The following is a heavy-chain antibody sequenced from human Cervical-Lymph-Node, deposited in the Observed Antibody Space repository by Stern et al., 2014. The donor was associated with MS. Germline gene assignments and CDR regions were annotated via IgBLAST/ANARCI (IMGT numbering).Heavy chain of an antibody. D-gene: IGHD3-3*01. CDR1: GYTLSELS. V-gene: IGHV1-24*01. Sequence: VQLVQSGAEVKKPGASVKVSCKVSGYTLSELSMHWVRQAPGKGLEWMGGFDPEDGETIYAQRFQGRVSMTEDTSTTTAYMELRSLTFEDTAVYYCATDCDDFRSGYSAPTKGYGLDVWGQGTTVTVTS. CDR2: FDPEDGET. CDR3: ATDCDDFRSGYSAPTKGYGLDV. J-gene: IGHJ6*02.